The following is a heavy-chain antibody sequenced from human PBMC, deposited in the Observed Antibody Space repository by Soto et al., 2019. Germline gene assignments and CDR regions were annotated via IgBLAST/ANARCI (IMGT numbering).Heavy chain of an antibody. CDR2: IIPIFGTA. CDR1: GGTFSSYA. D-gene: IGHD2-2*01. J-gene: IGHJ6*02. CDR3: ARGGCSSTSCYGTRYGMDV. Sequence: QVQLVQSGAEVKKPGSSVKVSCKASGGTFSSYAISWVRQAPGQGLEWMGGIIPIFGTANYAQKFQCRVTITADESTSTAYMELSSLRSEDTAVYYCARGGCSSTSCYGTRYGMDVWGQGTTVTVSS. V-gene: IGHV1-69*01.